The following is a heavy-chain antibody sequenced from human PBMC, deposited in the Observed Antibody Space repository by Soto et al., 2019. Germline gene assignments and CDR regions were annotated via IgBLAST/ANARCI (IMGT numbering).Heavy chain of an antibody. V-gene: IGHV3-33*01. J-gene: IGHJ4*02. D-gene: IGHD2-2*01. CDR3: ATPPAAYDY. CDR2: IWCGGGNK. Sequence: GGSLRLSCAASGFTFSSHGMHWVRQAPGKGLEWVATIWCGGGNKYYADSVKGRFTISRDNSKNTLYLQMNSLRAEDTAVYYCATPPAAYDYWGQGTLVTVSS. CDR1: GFTFSSHG.